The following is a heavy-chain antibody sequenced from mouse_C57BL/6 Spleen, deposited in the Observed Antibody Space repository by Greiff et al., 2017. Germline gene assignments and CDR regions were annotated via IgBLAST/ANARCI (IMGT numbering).Heavy chain of an antibody. CDR3: TGGYDEDYAMDY. CDR2: IDPEDGDT. V-gene: IGHV14-1*01. J-gene: IGHJ4*01. D-gene: IGHD2-2*01. Sequence: VQLQQSGAELVRPGASVKLSCTASGFNIKDYYMHWVKQRPEQGLEWIGRIDPEDGDTEYAPKFQGKATMTAVTSSNTAYLQLSSLTSEDTAVYYCTGGYDEDYAMDYWGQGTSVTVSS. CDR1: GFNIKDYY.